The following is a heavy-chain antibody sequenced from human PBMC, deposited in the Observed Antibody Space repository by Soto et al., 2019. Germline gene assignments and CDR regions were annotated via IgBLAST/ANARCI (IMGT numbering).Heavy chain of an antibody. V-gene: IGHV3-20*04. CDR3: VRGASFNFGY. CDR2: ANWNGGST. Sequence: EVQLVESGGGVLRPGGSLRLPCAASGFTFDDYGMSWARQAPGKGLEWVSGANWNGGSTGYADSVKGRFTISRDNAKNSLYLQMNSLRAEDTAFYYCVRGASFNFGYWGQGTLVTVAS. J-gene: IGHJ4*02. CDR1: GFTFDDYG. D-gene: IGHD1-26*01.